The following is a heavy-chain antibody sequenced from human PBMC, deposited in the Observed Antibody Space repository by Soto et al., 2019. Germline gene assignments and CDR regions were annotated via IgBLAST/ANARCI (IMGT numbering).Heavy chain of an antibody. V-gene: IGHV4-30-4*01. J-gene: IGHJ4*02. CDR1: GGSISSGDYY. CDR2: IYYSGST. CDR3: ARAQREKLYY. Sequence: QVQLQESGPGLVKPSQTLSLTCTVSGGSISSGDYYWSWIRQPPGKGLEWIGYIYYSGSTSYNPSLQSRVTLSVDTSEKQFPLKLSSGTAADTAVDYCARAQREKLYYWGPGTLVTVSS.